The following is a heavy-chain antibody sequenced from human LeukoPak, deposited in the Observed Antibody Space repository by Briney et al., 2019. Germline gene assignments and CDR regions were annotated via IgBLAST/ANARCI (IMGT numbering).Heavy chain of an antibody. V-gene: IGHV1-69*04. CDR1: GGTFSSYS. CDR2: IIPIVGIA. CDR3: GRGQEKRGYSYGRGEYLYYFDY. J-gene: IGHJ4*02. D-gene: IGHD5-18*01. Sequence: ASVKVSCKASGGTFSSYSMSWVRQAPGQGLEWMGRIIPIVGIANYAQKFQGRVTMTAHKATRSASLELSSLRSEDTAVYYCGRGQEKRGYSYGRGEYLYYFDYWGQGTLVTVSS.